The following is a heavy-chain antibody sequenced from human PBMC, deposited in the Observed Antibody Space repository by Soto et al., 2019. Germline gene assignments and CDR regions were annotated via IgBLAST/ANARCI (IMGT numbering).Heavy chain of an antibody. CDR1: GFTFSSYS. V-gene: IGHV3-23*01. CDR3: AKDRTIYRYNWFDP. CDR2: ISGSGGST. J-gene: IGHJ5*02. Sequence: EGSLIRSCAASGFTFSSYSMIWVLQAPGKGLEWVSAISGSGGSTYYADSVKGRFTISRDNSKNTLYLQMNSLRAEDTAVYYCAKDRTIYRYNWFDPWGQGTLVTVSS. D-gene: IGHD3-3*01.